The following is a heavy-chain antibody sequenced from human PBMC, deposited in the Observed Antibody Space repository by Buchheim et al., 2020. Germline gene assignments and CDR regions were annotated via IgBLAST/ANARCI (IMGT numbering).Heavy chain of an antibody. J-gene: IGHJ4*02. V-gene: IGHV1-46*01. Sequence: QVQLVQSGAEMKNPGASVKVSCKASGFAFANYYIHWVRQAPEQGLEWMGVINPSGGSTTHAQKFQGRVTMTSHTSTSTVYMELRSLTSEDTAVYYCATDRAGYYDWGQGTL. CDR3: ATDRAGYYD. CDR1: GFAFANYY. CDR2: INPSGGST. D-gene: IGHD1-26*01.